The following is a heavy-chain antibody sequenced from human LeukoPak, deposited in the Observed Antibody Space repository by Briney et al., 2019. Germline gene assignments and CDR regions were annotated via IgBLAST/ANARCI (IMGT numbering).Heavy chain of an antibody. J-gene: IGHJ4*02. D-gene: IGHD2-15*01. CDR3: AKYIFSRDIRYCSGGSCYMDY. CDR2: ISGSGGST. CDR1: GFTFSSYA. V-gene: IGHV3-23*01. Sequence: GGSLRLSCAASGFTFSSYAMSWVRQAPVKGLEWVSAISGSGGSTYYADSVKGRFTISRDNSKNTLYLQMNSLRAEDTAVYYCAKYIFSRDIRYCSGGSCYMDYWGQGTLVTVSS.